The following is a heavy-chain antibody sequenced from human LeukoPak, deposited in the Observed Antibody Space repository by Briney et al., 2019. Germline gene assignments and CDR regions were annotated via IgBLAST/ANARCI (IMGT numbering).Heavy chain of an antibody. CDR2: ISYRWST. D-gene: IGHD3-22*01. Sequence: SQTLSLTCTVSGGSISSGDFSWSWIRQPPGKGLEWIAHISYRWSTYYNPPLKSRVTISLDTSKNQFSLNLGSVTAADTAVYYCARDHRDSSGYFYYWGQGTLVTVSS. V-gene: IGHV4-30-4*01. CDR3: ARDHRDSSGYFYY. J-gene: IGHJ4*02. CDR1: GGSISSGDFS.